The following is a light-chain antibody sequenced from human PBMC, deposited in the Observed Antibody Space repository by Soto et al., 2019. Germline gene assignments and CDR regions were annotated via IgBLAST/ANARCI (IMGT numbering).Light chain of an antibody. CDR3: QQFYDWPPPT. V-gene: IGKV3-15*01. Sequence: VMTQSPASLSVSPGERATLSCRASENIDINLAWYQQRPGQAPRLLIYYASTRATGIPARFSGSGSGTEFTLTISSLQSEDFAGYYCQQFYDWPPPTFGGGTKVEIK. CDR1: ENIDIN. CDR2: YAS. J-gene: IGKJ4*01.